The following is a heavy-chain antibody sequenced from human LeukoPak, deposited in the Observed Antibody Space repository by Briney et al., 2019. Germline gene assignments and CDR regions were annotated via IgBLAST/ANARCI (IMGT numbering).Heavy chain of an antibody. V-gene: IGHV1-2*02. J-gene: IGHJ5*02. Sequence: ASVKVSCKASGYTFTGYYMHWVRQAPGQGLEWMGWINPNSGGTNYAQKFQGRVTMTRDTSISTAYMELSRLRSDDTAVYCCARLMGYCSSTSCHPGWFDPWGQGTLVTVSS. CDR2: INPNSGGT. D-gene: IGHD2-2*01. CDR3: ARLMGYCSSTSCHPGWFDP. CDR1: GYTFTGYY.